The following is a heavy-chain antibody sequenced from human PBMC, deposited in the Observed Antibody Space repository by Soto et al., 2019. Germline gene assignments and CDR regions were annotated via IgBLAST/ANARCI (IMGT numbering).Heavy chain of an antibody. J-gene: IGHJ4*02. D-gene: IGHD6-13*01. CDR3: AKEEGSTWYPTDY. CDR1: GFDFSDYA. Sequence: GSLRLSWSASGFDFSDYAMGWVRQAPGKGLEWVSVISGSAGSTFYADSVKGRFTISRDNSKNTVYLQMNSLRVEDTAIYYCAKEEGSTWYPTDYWGPGTLVTVSS. CDR2: ISGSAGST. V-gene: IGHV3-23*01.